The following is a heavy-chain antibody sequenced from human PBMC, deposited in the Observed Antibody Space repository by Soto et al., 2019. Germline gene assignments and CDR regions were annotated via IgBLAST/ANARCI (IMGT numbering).Heavy chain of an antibody. V-gene: IGHV1-18*01. J-gene: IGHJ6*02. CDR3: VMVDNYVTPTPQDV. D-gene: IGHD3-16*01. CDR1: GYIFVNYG. Sequence: QVQLVQSEDEVKKPGASVKVSCKASGYIFVNYGIAWVREAPRQGLEWMGWISPYTGNTHSASKVQGRLTMTTDTSTSTAYMDLGSLTSEDTAVYYCVMVDNYVTPTPQDVWGQGTTVTVSS. CDR2: ISPYTGNT.